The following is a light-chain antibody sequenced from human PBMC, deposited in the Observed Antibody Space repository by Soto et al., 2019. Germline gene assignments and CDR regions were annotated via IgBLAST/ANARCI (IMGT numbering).Light chain of an antibody. CDR2: DTS. V-gene: IGKV3D-11*01. Sequence: DIVLTQTPATLSLSPGERATFSCRASEGVSAYLNWYQHKPGQPPRLLIYDTSKRATGIPDRFSGSRSRTDFTLTISSLESEDFAVYYCQLRSTSMYTFGQGTKLEIK. CDR3: QLRSTSMYT. J-gene: IGKJ2*01. CDR1: EGVSAY.